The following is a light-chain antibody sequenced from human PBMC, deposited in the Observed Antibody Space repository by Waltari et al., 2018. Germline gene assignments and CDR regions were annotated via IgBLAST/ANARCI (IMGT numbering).Light chain of an antibody. CDR2: DDT. CDR3: QVWDSNGDHVV. Sequence: SYILTQPPSVSVAPGQPARISCGGSEFETKLFNWYQQKPGQAPKLVVYDDTDRPSGVPERFSGSSSGYTATLTISRVEAGDEADYFCQVWDSNGDHVVFGGGTKLTVL. J-gene: IGLJ2*01. V-gene: IGLV3-21*02. CDR1: EFETKL.